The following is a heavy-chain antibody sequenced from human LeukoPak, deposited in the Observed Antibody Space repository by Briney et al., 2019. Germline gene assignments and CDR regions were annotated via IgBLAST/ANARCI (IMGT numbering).Heavy chain of an antibody. CDR2: INPNSGGT. Sequence: ASVKVSCKASGYTFTGYYMHWVRQAPGQGLEWMGWINPNSGGTNYAQKFQGRVTMTRDTSISTAYMELSRLRSDDTAVYYCARVGPTKWELLLKDYWGQGTLATVSS. V-gene: IGHV1-2*02. D-gene: IGHD1-26*01. J-gene: IGHJ4*02. CDR3: ARVGPTKWELLLKDY. CDR1: GYTFTGYY.